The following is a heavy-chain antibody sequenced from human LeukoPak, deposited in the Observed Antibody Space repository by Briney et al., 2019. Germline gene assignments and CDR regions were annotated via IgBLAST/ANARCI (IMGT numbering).Heavy chain of an antibody. CDR3: TKEGRLN. D-gene: IGHD3-16*01. V-gene: IGHV3-23*01. J-gene: IGHJ4*02. CDR1: GFTFSSYS. Sequence: GGSLRLSCAASGFTFSSYSMNWVRQAPGKGLEWVSAISGSGGTTWYADSVKGRFTISRDNSKNTLFLQMNSLRADDTAVYYCTKEGRLNWGQGTLVTVSS. CDR2: ISGSGGTT.